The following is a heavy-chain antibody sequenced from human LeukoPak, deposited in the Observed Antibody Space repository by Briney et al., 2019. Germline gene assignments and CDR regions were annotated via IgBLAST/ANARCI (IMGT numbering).Heavy chain of an antibody. V-gene: IGHV3-23*01. J-gene: IGHJ6*02. CDR2: VSGSGGST. D-gene: IGHD3-10*01. CDR3: ARNPIYYYGSGTNYGMDV. CDR1: GFTFSSYA. Sequence: GGSLRLSCAASGFTFSSYAMSWVRQAPGKGLEWVSAVSGSGGSTYYADSVKGRFTISRDNSKNTLYLQMNSLRAEDTAVYYCARNPIYYYGSGTNYGMDVWGQGTTVTVSS.